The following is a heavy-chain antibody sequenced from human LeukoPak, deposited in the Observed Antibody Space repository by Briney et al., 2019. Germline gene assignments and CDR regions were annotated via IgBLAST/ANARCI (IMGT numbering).Heavy chain of an antibody. V-gene: IGHV1-18*01. CDR1: GYTFTSYG. D-gene: IGHD2-2*01. J-gene: IGHJ4*02. CDR2: ISAYNGNT. CDR3: ARDVRDPYCSSTSCYSFDY. Sequence: ASVKVSCKASGYTFTSYGISWVRQAPGQGLEWIGWISAYNGNTNYAQKLQGRVTMTTDTSTSTAYMELRSLRSDDTAVYYCARDVRDPYCSSTSCYSFDYWGQGTLVTVSS.